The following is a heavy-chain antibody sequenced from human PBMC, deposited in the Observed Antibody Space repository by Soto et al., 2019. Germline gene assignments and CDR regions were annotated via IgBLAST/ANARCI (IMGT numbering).Heavy chain of an antibody. CDR3: ARDSESRSFGETYDY. CDR2: ISAYNGNT. J-gene: IGHJ4*02. Sequence: QVQLVPSGAEVKKPGASVKVSCKASGYTFTSYGISWVRQAPGQGVEWMGWISAYNGNTNYAQKLQGRVTMTTDTSTSTAYMELRSLRSDDTAVYYCARDSESRSFGETYDYWGQGTLVTVSS. CDR1: GYTFTSYG. V-gene: IGHV1-18*01. D-gene: IGHD3-10*01.